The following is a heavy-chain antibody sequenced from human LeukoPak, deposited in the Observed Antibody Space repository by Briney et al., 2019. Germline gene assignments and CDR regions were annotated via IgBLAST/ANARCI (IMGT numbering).Heavy chain of an antibody. D-gene: IGHD1-26*01. Sequence: SETLSLTCTVSGGSISSYYWSWIRQPPGKGLEWLGYIYYSGSTNYNPSLKSRVTISVDTSKNQFSLKLSSVTAADTAVYYCARSSGSYGYYYYYGMDVWGQGTTVTVSS. CDR3: ARSSGSYGYYYYYGMDV. V-gene: IGHV4-59*01. CDR2: IYYSGST. CDR1: GGSISSYY. J-gene: IGHJ6*02.